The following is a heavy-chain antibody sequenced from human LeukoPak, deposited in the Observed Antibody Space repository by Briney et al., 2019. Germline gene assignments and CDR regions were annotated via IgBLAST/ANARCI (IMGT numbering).Heavy chain of an antibody. Sequence: GGSLRLSCAASGFTVRSNYMSWVRQAPGKGLEWVSVIYSGGSTYYADSVKGRFTISRDNSKNTLYLQMHSLRAQDTAVYYCARGGSRYFHNWGQGTLVTVST. J-gene: IGHJ4*02. CDR1: GFTVRSNY. CDR3: ARGGSRYFHN. CDR2: IYSGGST. D-gene: IGHD3-10*01. V-gene: IGHV3-66*01.